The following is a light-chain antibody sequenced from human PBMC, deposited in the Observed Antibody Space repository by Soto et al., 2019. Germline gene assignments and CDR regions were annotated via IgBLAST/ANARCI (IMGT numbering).Light chain of an antibody. V-gene: IGKV3-15*01. CDR3: QQLKSFPFP. CDR1: QSVSSN. J-gene: IGKJ5*01. Sequence: EIVIPQSPAPLSVSPGERSTLSCMASQSVSSNLAWYQQKPGQAPRLLIYGASTRATGIPARFSGSGSGTEFTLTISSLQSGDFATYYCQQLKSFPFPVGQGGRLAI. CDR2: GAS.